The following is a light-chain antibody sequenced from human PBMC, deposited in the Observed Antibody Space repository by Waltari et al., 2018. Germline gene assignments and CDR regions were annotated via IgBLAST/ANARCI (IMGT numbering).Light chain of an antibody. Sequence: DIVLTQSPGTLSLSPGERATLSCRASQSVSSSYLAWYQQKPGQAPRLLIYGASSRVTGIPDRFSGSGSGTDFTLTISRLEPEDFAVYYCQQYGSSSYTFGQGTKLEIK. CDR1: QSVSSSY. J-gene: IGKJ2*01. V-gene: IGKV3-20*01. CDR2: GAS. CDR3: QQYGSSSYT.